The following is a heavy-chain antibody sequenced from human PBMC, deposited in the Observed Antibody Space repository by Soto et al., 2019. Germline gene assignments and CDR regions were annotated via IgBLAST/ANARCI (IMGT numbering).Heavy chain of an antibody. CDR3: ARDQPYYYDSSGTSPWFDP. Sequence: ASVKVSCKASGYTFTSYVISWVRQAPGQGLEWMGWISAYNGNTNYAQKLQGRVTMTTDTSTSTAYMELRSLRSDDTAVYYCARDQPYYYDSSGTSPWFDPWGQGTLVTVSS. V-gene: IGHV1-18*01. D-gene: IGHD3-22*01. CDR1: GYTFTSYV. J-gene: IGHJ5*02. CDR2: ISAYNGNT.